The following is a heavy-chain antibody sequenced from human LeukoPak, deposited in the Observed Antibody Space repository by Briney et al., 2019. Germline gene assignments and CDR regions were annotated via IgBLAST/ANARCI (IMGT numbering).Heavy chain of an antibody. CDR1: GGSISSSSYY. Sequence: NPSGTLSLTCTVSGGSISSSSYYWGWIRQPPGKGLEWIGSIYHSGSTYYNPSLKSRVTISVDTSKNQFSLKLSSVTAADTAVYYCARAIGFKQQLVQFDYWGQGTLVTVSS. CDR2: IYHSGST. D-gene: IGHD6-13*01. V-gene: IGHV4-39*07. CDR3: ARAIGFKQQLVQFDY. J-gene: IGHJ4*02.